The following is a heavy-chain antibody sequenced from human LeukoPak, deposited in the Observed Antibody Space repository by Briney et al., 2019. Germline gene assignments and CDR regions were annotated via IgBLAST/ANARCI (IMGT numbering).Heavy chain of an antibody. V-gene: IGHV4-38-2*02. Sequence: PSETLSLTCIVSNYSINSGHYWGWIRQPPGKGLEWIGSIYHTGFTYSNPSLTSRLTMSIDASKNEFSLKLTSVTAADTAVYYCASYRIAAAGLDYWGQGTLVTVSS. CDR2: IYHTGFT. CDR3: ASYRIAAAGLDY. D-gene: IGHD6-13*01. J-gene: IGHJ4*02. CDR1: NYSINSGHY.